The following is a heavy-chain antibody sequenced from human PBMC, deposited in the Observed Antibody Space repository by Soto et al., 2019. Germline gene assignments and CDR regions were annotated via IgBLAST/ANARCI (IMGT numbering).Heavy chain of an antibody. CDR2: ISAYNGNT. Sequence: ASVKVSCKASGYTFTSYGISWVRQAPGQGLEWMGWISAYNGNTNYAQKLQGRVTMTTDTSTSTAYMELRSLRSDDTAVYYCARGPLMTTVTYEYFQHWGQGTLVTVSS. D-gene: IGHD4-17*01. CDR3: ARGPLMTTVTYEYFQH. J-gene: IGHJ1*01. V-gene: IGHV1-18*01. CDR1: GYTFTSYG.